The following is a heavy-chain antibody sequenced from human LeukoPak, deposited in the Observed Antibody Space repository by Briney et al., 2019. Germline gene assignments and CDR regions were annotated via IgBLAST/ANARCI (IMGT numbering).Heavy chain of an antibody. Sequence: TGGSLRLSCAASGFTFSSYWMSWVRQAPGKGLEWVANIKQDGSEKYYVDSVKGRFTISRDNAKNSLYLQMNSLRAEDTAVYYCARDLGILWFGELSFDYWRQGTLVTVSS. J-gene: IGHJ4*02. CDR1: GFTFSSYW. CDR3: ARDLGILWFGELSFDY. D-gene: IGHD3-10*01. V-gene: IGHV3-7*01. CDR2: IKQDGSEK.